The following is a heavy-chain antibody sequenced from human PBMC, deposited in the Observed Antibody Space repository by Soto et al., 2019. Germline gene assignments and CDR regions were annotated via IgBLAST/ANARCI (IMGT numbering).Heavy chain of an antibody. CDR3: ARSSGWYVWFDY. V-gene: IGHV1-3*01. CDR1: VYTNTIYA. CDR2: INAGNGNT. D-gene: IGHD6-13*01. J-gene: IGHJ5*01. Sequence: ASLNGSRKTSVYTNTIYAIHWVRMETGQRLEWMGWINAGNGNTKYSQKFQGRVTITRDTSASTAYMELSSLRSEDTAVYYCARSSGWYVWFDYWGQGTLVTVSS.